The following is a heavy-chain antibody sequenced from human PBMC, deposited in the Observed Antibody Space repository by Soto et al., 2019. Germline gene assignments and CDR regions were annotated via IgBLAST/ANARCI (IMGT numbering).Heavy chain of an antibody. V-gene: IGHV4-4*02. CDR2: IEHSGST. CDR1: GDSISNSNW. J-gene: IGHJ5*02. Sequence: PSETLSLTCAVSGDSISNSNWWNWVRQPPGKGLEWIGEIEHSGSTNYNPSLKSRVTISVDKSKNQFSLKLTSVTAADTAVYYCARDGYSRSFDPWGQGTLVTVSS. D-gene: IGHD5-12*01. CDR3: ARDGYSRSFDP.